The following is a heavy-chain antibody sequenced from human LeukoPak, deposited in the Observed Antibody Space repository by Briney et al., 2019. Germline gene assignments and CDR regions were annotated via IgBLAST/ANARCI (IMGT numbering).Heavy chain of an antibody. CDR1: GFTFSSYW. V-gene: IGHV3-74*01. Sequence: PGGSLRLSCAASGFTFSSYWVHWVRQAPGKGLVWVSRINSDGSSTSYADSVKGRFTISRDNAKNTLYLQMNSLRAEDTAVYYCARYSSGYLDAFDIWGQGTMVTVSS. CDR2: INSDGSST. CDR3: ARYSSGYLDAFDI. J-gene: IGHJ3*02. D-gene: IGHD3-22*01.